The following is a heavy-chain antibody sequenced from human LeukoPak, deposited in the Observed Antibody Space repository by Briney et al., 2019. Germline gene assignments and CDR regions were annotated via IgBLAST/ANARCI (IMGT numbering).Heavy chain of an antibody. CDR1: GFTFSSYW. J-gene: IGHJ4*02. Sequence: SGGSLRLSCAASGFTFSSYWMHWVRQAPGKGLVWVSRINSDGSSTSYADSVKGRFTISRDNAKNTLYLQMNSLRAEDTAVHYCARSMVTIPIPGGYWGQGTLVTVSS. CDR2: INSDGSST. D-gene: IGHD5-24*01. CDR3: ARSMVTIPIPGGY. V-gene: IGHV3-74*01.